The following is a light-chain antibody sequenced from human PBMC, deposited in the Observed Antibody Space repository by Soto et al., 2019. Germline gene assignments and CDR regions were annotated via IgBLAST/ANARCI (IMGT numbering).Light chain of an antibody. CDR3: PQYETFSGT. J-gene: IGKJ1*01. V-gene: IGKV1-5*01. CDR1: QSVSGW. CDR2: DAS. Sequence: RVKLSAATVSAKMRDTVTVTCRASQSVSGWLAWYQQKPGEAPKLLIYDASALPRGVPSRFSGSGSGTKFTLTIASLQPDDFATYYCPQYETFSGTFAPGT.